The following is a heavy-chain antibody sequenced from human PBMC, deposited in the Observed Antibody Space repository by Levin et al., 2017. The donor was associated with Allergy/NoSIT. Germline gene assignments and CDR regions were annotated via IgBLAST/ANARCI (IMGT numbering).Heavy chain of an antibody. J-gene: IGHJ6*03. D-gene: IGHD6-13*01. CDR3: ARGAADGTYHYYYYMDV. CDR1: GFTFSSFG. V-gene: IGHV3-33*01. CDR2: IWYDGSNK. Sequence: GGSLRLSCAASGFTFSSFGIHWVRQAPGKGLEWVALIWYDGSNKYYADSVKGRFTISRDNPKNTLYLQVNSLRAEDTAMTYCARGAADGTYHYYYYMDVWGKGTTVTVSS.